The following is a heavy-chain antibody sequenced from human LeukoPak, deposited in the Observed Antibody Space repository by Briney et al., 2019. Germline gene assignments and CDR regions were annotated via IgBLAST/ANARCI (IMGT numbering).Heavy chain of an antibody. J-gene: IGHJ4*02. Sequence: SETLSLTCAVYGGSFSGYYWSWIRQPPGKGLEWIGEINHSGSTNYNPSLKSRVTISVDTSKNQFSLKLSSVTAADTAVYYCARKKIWQRGYSGYDSRQGIFDYWGQGTLVTVSS. CDR3: ARKKIWQRGYSGYDSRQGIFDY. D-gene: IGHD5-12*01. CDR2: INHSGST. CDR1: GGSFSGYY. V-gene: IGHV4-34*01.